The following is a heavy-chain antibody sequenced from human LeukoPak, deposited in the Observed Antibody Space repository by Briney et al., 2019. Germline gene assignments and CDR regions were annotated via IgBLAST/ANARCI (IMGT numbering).Heavy chain of an antibody. CDR3: AREARGAVAGSSFDY. J-gene: IGHJ4*02. D-gene: IGHD6-19*01. CDR2: INPNSGGT. Sequence: GASVKVSCKASGYTFTGYYMHWVRQAPGQGLEWMGWINPNSGGTNYAQKFQGRVTMTRDTSISTAYMELGRLRSDDTAVYYCAREARGAVAGSSFDYWGQGTLVTVSS. V-gene: IGHV1-2*02. CDR1: GYTFTGYY.